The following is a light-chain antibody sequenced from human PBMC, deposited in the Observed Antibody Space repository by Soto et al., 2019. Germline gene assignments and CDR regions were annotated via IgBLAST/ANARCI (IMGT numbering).Light chain of an antibody. CDR1: NSDVGGYNF. V-gene: IGLV2-11*01. J-gene: IGLJ1*01. CDR3: GSYTSTDTPFV. CDR2: AVS. Sequence: QSVLTQPRSVSGSPGQSVTISCTGTNSDVGGYNFVSWYQQLPGKAPKLMISAVSQRPSGVPDRFSGSKSGNTASLIISNLEAEDESDYYCGSYTSTDTPFVFGTGTKVTVL.